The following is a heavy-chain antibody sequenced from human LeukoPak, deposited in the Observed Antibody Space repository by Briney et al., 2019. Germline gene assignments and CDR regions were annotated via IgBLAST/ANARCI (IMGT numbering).Heavy chain of an antibody. CDR3: AREMITIFGVVTELYYYYYMDV. D-gene: IGHD3-3*01. V-gene: IGHV3-48*04. Sequence: PGGSLRLSCAASGFTFSSYSMNWVRQAPGKGLERVSYISSSTSTIYYADSVKGRFTISRDNAKNSLYLQMNSLRAEDTAVYYCAREMITIFGVVTELYYYYYMDVWGKGTTVTVSS. J-gene: IGHJ6*03. CDR1: GFTFSSYS. CDR2: ISSSTSTI.